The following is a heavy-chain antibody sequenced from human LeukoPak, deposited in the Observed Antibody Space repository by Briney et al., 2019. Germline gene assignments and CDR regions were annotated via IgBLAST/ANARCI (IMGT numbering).Heavy chain of an antibody. CDR3: ASDGLYRVFDY. CDR1: GFTFSSYA. CDR2: ISYDGSNK. J-gene: IGHJ4*02. V-gene: IGHV3-30-3*01. Sequence: GGSLRLSCAASGFTFSSYAMHWVRQAPGKGLEWVAVISYDGSNKYYADSVKGRFTISRDNSKNTLYLQMNSLRAEDTAVYYCASDGLYRVFDYWGQGTLVTVSS. D-gene: IGHD2-2*02.